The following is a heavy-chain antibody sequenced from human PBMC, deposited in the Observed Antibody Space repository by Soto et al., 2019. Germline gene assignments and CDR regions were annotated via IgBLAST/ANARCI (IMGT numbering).Heavy chain of an antibody. CDR1: GYTFTSYG. V-gene: IGHV1-18*01. J-gene: IGHJ5*02. Sequence: GASVKVSCKASGYTFTSYGISWVRQAPGQGLEWMGCISAYNGNTNYAKNLQGRVTMNTDTSTSTAYMELRSLRSDDTAVYYCARDRDYVWGSYRPRGFDPGGQGTLVTVSS. D-gene: IGHD3-16*02. CDR3: ARDRDYVWGSYRPRGFDP. CDR2: ISAYNGNT.